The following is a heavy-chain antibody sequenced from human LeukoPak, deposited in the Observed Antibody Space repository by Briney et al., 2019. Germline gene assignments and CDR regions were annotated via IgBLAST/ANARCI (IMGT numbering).Heavy chain of an antibody. Sequence: GGSLRLSCAASGFTFNSYSMNWVRQAPGKGLEWVSYISSSSSTIYYADSVKGRFTISRDNAKNSLYLQMNSLRAEDTAVYYCARSGFGYFDYWGQGTLVTVSS. CDR1: GFTFNSYS. CDR2: ISSSSSTI. D-gene: IGHD5-12*01. J-gene: IGHJ4*02. V-gene: IGHV3-48*04. CDR3: ARSGFGYFDY.